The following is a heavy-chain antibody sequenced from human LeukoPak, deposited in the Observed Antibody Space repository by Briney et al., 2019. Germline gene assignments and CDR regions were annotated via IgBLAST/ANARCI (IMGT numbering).Heavy chain of an antibody. D-gene: IGHD2-15*01. Sequence: ASVKVSCKASGYTFTSYGISWVRQAPGQGLEWMGWISAYNGNTNYAQKLQGRVTMTTDTSTSTAYMELRSLRPDDTAVYYCARDLYLPYCSGGSCYRLQAADYYYYYGMDVWGQGTTVTVSS. CDR3: ARDLYLPYCSGGSCYRLQAADYYYYYGMDV. CDR2: ISAYNGNT. CDR1: GYTFTSYG. J-gene: IGHJ6*02. V-gene: IGHV1-18*01.